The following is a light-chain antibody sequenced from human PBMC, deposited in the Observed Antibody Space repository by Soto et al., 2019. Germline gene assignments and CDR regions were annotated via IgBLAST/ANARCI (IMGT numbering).Light chain of an antibody. CDR2: GAS. J-gene: IGKJ1*01. CDR1: QSVSSSY. Sequence: EIVLTQSPGTLSLSPGERATLSCRASQSVSSSYLAWYQQKPGQAPRLLIYGASSRATGIPDRFSGRVSGTDFTITISRLEPEDLAVYYCQQYGSSLWTFVQGTNVEIK. V-gene: IGKV3-20*01. CDR3: QQYGSSLWT.